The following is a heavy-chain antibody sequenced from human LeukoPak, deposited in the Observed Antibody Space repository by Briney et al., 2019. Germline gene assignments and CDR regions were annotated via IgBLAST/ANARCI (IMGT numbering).Heavy chain of an antibody. CDR2: IRYDGSNK. V-gene: IGHV3-30*02. CDR1: GFTFSSYG. Sequence: PGGSLRLSCAASGFTFSSYGMHWVRQAPGKGLEWVAFIRYDGSNKYYADSVKGRFTISRDNAKNSLYLQMNSLRAEDTAVYYCARVTDSSGYYVYYYYYMDVWGKGTTVTVSS. D-gene: IGHD3-22*01. CDR3: ARVTDSSGYYVYYYYYMDV. J-gene: IGHJ6*03.